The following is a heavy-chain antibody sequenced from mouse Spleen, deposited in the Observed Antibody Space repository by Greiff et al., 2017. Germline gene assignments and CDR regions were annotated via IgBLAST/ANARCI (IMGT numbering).Heavy chain of an antibody. V-gene: IGHV5-9-1*01. CDR2: ISSGGSYT. Sequence: EVKVVESGGGLVKPGGSLKLSCAASGFTFSSYAMSWVRQTPEKRLEWVATISSGGSYTYYPDSVKGRFTISRDNAKNTLYLQMSSLRSEDTAMYYCARDGTNAMDYWGQGTSVTVSS. D-gene: IGHD2-1*01. J-gene: IGHJ4*01. CDR1: GFTFSSYA. CDR3: ARDGTNAMDY.